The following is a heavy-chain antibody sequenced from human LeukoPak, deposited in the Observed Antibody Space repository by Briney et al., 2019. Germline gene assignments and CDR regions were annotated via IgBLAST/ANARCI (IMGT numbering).Heavy chain of an antibody. J-gene: IGHJ5*02. CDR2: ISAYNGNT. V-gene: IGHV1-18*01. Sequence: GASVKVSCKASGYTFTSYGISWVRQAPGQGLEWMGWISAYNGNTNYAQKLQGRVTMTTDTSTSTAYMELRSLRSDDTAVYYCASCSGGSCSQGWFDPWGQGTLVTVSS. CDR3: ASCSGGSCSQGWFDP. CDR1: GYTFTSYG. D-gene: IGHD2-15*01.